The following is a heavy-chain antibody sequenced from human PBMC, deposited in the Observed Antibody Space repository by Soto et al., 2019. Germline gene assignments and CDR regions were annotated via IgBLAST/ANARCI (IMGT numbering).Heavy chain of an antibody. CDR1: GDSISSGGYY. CDR3: ARDMSRYDSWSGYVSTTNWFDP. Sequence: PSETLSLTCIVSGDSISSGGYYWSWIRQHPVKGLEWIGYTFYSGSAFYNPSLKGRVTISVETSKNRFSLRLNSVTAADTAVYYCARDMSRYDSWSGYVSTTNWFDPWGQGALVTVSS. V-gene: IGHV4-31*03. CDR2: TFYSGSA. J-gene: IGHJ5*02. D-gene: IGHD3-3*01.